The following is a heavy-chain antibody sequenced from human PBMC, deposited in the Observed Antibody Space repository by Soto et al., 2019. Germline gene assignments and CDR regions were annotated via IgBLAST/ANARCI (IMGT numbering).Heavy chain of an antibody. Sequence: QVQLVESGGGVVQPGRSLRLSCAASGFTFSSYGMHWVRQAPGKGLEWVAFISYDGSNTYYADSVKGRFTISRDNSKNTLYLQMNSLRAVDTAVYYCAKEESRGWLQYLYFDLWGRGTLVTVSS. CDR2: ISYDGSNT. V-gene: IGHV3-30*18. J-gene: IGHJ2*01. CDR1: GFTFSSYG. CDR3: AKEESRGWLQYLYFDL. D-gene: IGHD5-12*01.